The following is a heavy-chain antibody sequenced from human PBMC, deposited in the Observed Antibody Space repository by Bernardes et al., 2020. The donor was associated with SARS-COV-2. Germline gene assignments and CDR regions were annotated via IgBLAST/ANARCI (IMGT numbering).Heavy chain of an antibody. CDR3: AKFNIGFYDYIWGSYRNPHFDY. V-gene: IGHV3-23*01. D-gene: IGHD3-16*02. CDR1: GFTFSSYA. J-gene: IGHJ4*02. CDR2: IGGSGGST. Sequence: GGSLRLSCAASGFTFSSYAMSWVRQAPGKGLEWASAIGGSGGSTYYADSVKGRFTISRDNSKNTLYLQMNSLRAEDTAVYYCAKFNIGFYDYIWGSYRNPHFDYWGQGTLVTVSS.